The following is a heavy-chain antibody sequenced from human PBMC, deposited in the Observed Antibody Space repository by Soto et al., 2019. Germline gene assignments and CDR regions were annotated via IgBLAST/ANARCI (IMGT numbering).Heavy chain of an antibody. J-gene: IGHJ4*02. CDR2: IYYSGST. D-gene: IGHD3-22*01. CDR1: GGSISSSSYY. Sequence: QLQLQESGPGLVKPSETLSLTCTVSGGSISSSSYYWGWIRQPPGKGLEWIGSIYYSGSTYYNPSLKRRVTISVDTSKNQFSLKLSSVTAADTAVYYCARHRTYYDSSGYLDYWGQGTLVTVSS. CDR3: ARHRTYYDSSGYLDY. V-gene: IGHV4-39*01.